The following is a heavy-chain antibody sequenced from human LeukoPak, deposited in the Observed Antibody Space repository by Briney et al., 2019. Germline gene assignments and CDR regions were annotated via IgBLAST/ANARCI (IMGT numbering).Heavy chain of an antibody. CDR3: AREGTAGTNLNWFDP. D-gene: IGHD1-1*01. V-gene: IGHV4-59*01. Sequence: SETLSLTCTVSGGSISSYYWSWIRQPPGKGLEWIGYISYSGSTNFNPSLKSRVTISVDTSKNQFSLKLSCVTCADTAVYYCAREGTAGTNLNWFDPWGQGTLVTVSS. CDR2: ISYSGST. J-gene: IGHJ5*02. CDR1: GGSISSYY.